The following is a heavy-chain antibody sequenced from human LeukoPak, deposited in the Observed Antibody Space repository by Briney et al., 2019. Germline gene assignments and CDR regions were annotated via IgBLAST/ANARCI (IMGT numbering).Heavy chain of an antibody. J-gene: IGHJ4*02. Sequence: GGSLRLSCAASGFTFSNYDMHWVRQATGKGLEWVSGIGTAGDIYYPDSVKGRFTISRDNSKGTVYLQMNSLRPEDTAVYYCAKDDAWLQYGNWGRGTLVTVSS. D-gene: IGHD5-24*01. V-gene: IGHV3-13*01. CDR3: AKDDAWLQYGN. CDR2: IGTAGDI. CDR1: GFTFSNYD.